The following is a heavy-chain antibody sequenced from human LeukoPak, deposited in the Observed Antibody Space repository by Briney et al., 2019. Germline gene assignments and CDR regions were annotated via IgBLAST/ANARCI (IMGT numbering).Heavy chain of an antibody. CDR2: ISAYNGNT. V-gene: IGHV1-18*04. Sequence: ASVKVSCKASGYTFTSYGISWLRQAPGQGLEWMGWISAYNGNTNYAQKLQGRVTMTTDTSTSTAYMELRSLRSDDTAVYYCARTIAVAGHDAFDIWGQGTMVTVSS. CDR1: GYTFTSYG. D-gene: IGHD6-19*01. J-gene: IGHJ3*02. CDR3: ARTIAVAGHDAFDI.